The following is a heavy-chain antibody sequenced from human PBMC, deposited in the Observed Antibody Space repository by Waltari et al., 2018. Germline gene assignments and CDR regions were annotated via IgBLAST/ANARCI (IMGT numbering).Heavy chain of an antibody. J-gene: IGHJ6*03. CDR3: ARDGQQQLVLQFGYYYYYMDV. V-gene: IGHV3-7*01. D-gene: IGHD6-13*01. Sequence: GDSVKGRFTISRDNAKNSLYLQMNSLRAEDTAVYYCARDGQQQLVLQFGYYYYYMDVWGKGTTVTVSS.